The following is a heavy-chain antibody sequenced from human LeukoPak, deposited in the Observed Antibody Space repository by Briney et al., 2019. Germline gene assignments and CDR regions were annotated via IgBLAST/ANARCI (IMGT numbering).Heavy chain of an antibody. D-gene: IGHD3-3*01. J-gene: IGHJ4*02. CDR1: GYTFTSYG. Sequence: ASVNVSCKASGYTFTSYGISWVRQAPGQGLEWMGWISAYNGNTNYAQKLQGRVTMTTDTSTSTAYMELRSLRSDDTAVYYCARACYDFWSGYCPSFDYWGQGTLVTVSS. CDR3: ARACYDFWSGYCPSFDY. CDR2: ISAYNGNT. V-gene: IGHV1-18*01.